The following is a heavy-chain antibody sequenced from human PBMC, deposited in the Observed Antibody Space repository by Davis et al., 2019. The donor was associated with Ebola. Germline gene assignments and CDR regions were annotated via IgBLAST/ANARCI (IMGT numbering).Heavy chain of an antibody. J-gene: IGHJ4*02. CDR1: GYTLTELS. CDR2: FDPEDGET. CDR3: ATARFLEWLFRVWAVFDY. D-gene: IGHD3-3*01. V-gene: IGHV1-24*01. Sequence: AASVKVSCKVSGYTLTELSMHWVRQAPGKGLEWMGGFDPEDGETIYAQKFQGRVTMTEDTSTDTAYMELSSLRSEDTAVYYCATARFLEWLFRVWAVFDYWGQGTLVTVSS.